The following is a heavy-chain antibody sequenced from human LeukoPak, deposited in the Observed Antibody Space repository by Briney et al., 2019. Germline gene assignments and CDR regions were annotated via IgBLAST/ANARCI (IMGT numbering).Heavy chain of an antibody. CDR3: ARFELGFSYYYMDV. CDR2: IIPIFGTA. V-gene: IGHV1-69*05. D-gene: IGHD3/OR15-3a*01. J-gene: IGHJ6*03. CDR1: GGTFSSYA. Sequence: GASVKVSCKASGGTFSSYAISWVRQTPGQGLEWMGGIIPIFGTANYAQKFQGRVTITTDESTSTAYMELSSLRSEDTAVYYCARFELGFSYYYMDVWGKGTTVTVSS.